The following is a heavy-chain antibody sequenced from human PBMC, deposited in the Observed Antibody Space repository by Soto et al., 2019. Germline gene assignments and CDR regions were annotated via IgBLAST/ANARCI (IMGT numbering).Heavy chain of an antibody. CDR1: GFIFKMYW. D-gene: IGHD3-10*01. CDR3: TRGPRPISTGTGAY. J-gene: IGHJ4*02. Sequence: GGSLRLSCAASGFIFKMYWMHWVRQSPGKGLVWISRIYNDGTYSDYADSVRGRFTISRDNVNDTLHLQMNNLRAEDSGLYYCTRGPRPISTGTGAYWGQGTQVTVSS. CDR2: IYNDGTYS. V-gene: IGHV3-74*01.